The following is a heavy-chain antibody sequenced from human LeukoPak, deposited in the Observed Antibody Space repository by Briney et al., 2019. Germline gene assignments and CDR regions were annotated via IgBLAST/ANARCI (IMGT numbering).Heavy chain of an antibody. CDR3: ARHWRDYYYYYYMDV. CDR2: IYSGGST. D-gene: IGHD1-1*01. CDR1: GFTVSSNY. Sequence: GGSLRLSCAASGFTVSSNYMGWVRQAPGKGLEWVSVIYSGGSTYYADSVKGRFTISRDNSKNTLYLQMNSLRAEDTAVYYCARHWRDYYYYYYMDVWGKGTTVTVSS. V-gene: IGHV3-53*01. J-gene: IGHJ6*03.